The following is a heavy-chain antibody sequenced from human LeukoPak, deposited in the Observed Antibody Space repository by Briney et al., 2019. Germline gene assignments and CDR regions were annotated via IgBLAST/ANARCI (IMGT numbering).Heavy chain of an antibody. CDR3: ARVRGDLIDY. D-gene: IGHD2-21*01. CDR2: IYTSGST. CDR1: GGSISSGSYY. J-gene: IGHJ4*02. Sequence: PSQTLSLTCTVSGGSISSGSYYWSWIRQPAGKGLEWIGRIYTSGSTNYNPSLKSRVTISVDTSKNQFSLKLSSVTAADTAVYYCARVRGDLIDYWGQGTLVTVSS. V-gene: IGHV4-61*02.